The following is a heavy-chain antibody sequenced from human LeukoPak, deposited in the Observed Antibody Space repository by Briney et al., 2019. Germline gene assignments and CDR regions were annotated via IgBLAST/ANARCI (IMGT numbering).Heavy chain of an antibody. V-gene: IGHV3-66*02. J-gene: IGHJ4*02. CDR2: IYSGGST. Sequence: GGSLRLSCAASGLTVSSNYMSWVRQAPGKGLEWVSVIYSGGSTYYADSVKGRFTISRDNSKNTLYLQMNSLRAEDTAVYYCARDVVGATTADYWGRGTLVTVFS. CDR1: GLTVSSNY. D-gene: IGHD1-26*01. CDR3: ARDVVGATTADY.